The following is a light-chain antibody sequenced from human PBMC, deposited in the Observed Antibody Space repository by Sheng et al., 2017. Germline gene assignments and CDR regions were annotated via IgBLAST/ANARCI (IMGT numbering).Light chain of an antibody. CDR2: GAS. CDR3: QQYDNWWA. J-gene: IGKJ1*01. V-gene: IGKV3-15*01. CDR1: QSVSSS. Sequence: EIVMTQSPATLSVSPGERATLSCRASQSVSSSLAWYQQKPGQAPRILIYGASTRATGIPARFSGSGSGTEFTLTITSLQSEDFAVYYCQQYDNWWAFGQGTKVE.